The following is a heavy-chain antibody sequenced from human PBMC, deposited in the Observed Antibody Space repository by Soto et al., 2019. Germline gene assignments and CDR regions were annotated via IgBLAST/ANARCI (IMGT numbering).Heavy chain of an antibody. D-gene: IGHD6-13*01. V-gene: IGHV4-34*01. CDR1: GGSFSGYY. Sequence: QVQLQQWGAGLLKPSETLSLTCAVYGGSFSGYYWSWIRQPPGKGLEWIGEINDSGSTNYNPSLKSRVTISVDTSKKQFSLKLSSVTAADTAVYYCARSGRQQLIDRWGQGTLVTVST. CDR2: INDSGST. CDR3: ARSGRQQLIDR. J-gene: IGHJ5*02.